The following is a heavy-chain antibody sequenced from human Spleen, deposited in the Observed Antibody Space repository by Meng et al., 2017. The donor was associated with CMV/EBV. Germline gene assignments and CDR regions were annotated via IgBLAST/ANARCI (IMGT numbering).Heavy chain of an antibody. CDR2: INPNSGGT. Sequence: ASVKVSCKASGYTFTGYYMHWVRQAPGQGLEWMGWINPNSGGTNYAQKFQGRVTMTRDTSISTAYMELSRLRSDDTAVYYCARDLIFGVVKDSHGMDVWGQGTTVTVSS. CDR3: ARDLIFGVVKDSHGMDV. J-gene: IGHJ6*02. D-gene: IGHD3-3*01. CDR1: GYTFTGYY. V-gene: IGHV1-2*02.